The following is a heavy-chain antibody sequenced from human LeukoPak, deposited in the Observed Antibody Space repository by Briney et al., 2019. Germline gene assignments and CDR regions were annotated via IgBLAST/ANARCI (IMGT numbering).Heavy chain of an antibody. D-gene: IGHD3-22*01. J-gene: IGHJ4*02. V-gene: IGHV3-9*01. CDR1: GFTYDDYA. CDR3: AKDSTMIASDFDY. Sequence: DPGRSLRLSCAASGFTYDDYAMHWVRQAPGKGLEWVSGISWNSGSIGYADSVKGRFTISRDNAKNSLYLQMNSLRAEDTALYYCAKDSTMIASDFDYWGQGTLVTVSS. CDR2: ISWNSGSI.